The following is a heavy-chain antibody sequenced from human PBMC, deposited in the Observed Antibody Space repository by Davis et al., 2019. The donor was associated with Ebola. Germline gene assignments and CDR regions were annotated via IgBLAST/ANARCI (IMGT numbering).Heavy chain of an antibody. J-gene: IGHJ3*02. CDR3: AKMFLVVVPAAIREDAFDI. CDR2: ISYDGSNK. CDR1: GFTFSSYG. D-gene: IGHD2-2*01. V-gene: IGHV3-30*18. Sequence: PGGSLRLSCAASGFTFSSYGMHWVRQAPGKGLEWVAVISYDGSNKYYADSVKGRFTISRDNSKNTLYLQMNSLRAEDTAVYYCAKMFLVVVPAAIREDAFDIWGQGTMVTVSS.